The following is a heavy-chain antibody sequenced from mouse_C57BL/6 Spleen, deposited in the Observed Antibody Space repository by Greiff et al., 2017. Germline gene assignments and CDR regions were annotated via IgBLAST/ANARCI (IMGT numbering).Heavy chain of an antibody. D-gene: IGHD1-1*01. Sequence: VQLQQSGPELVKPGASVKISCKASGYSFTDYNMNWVKQSNGKSLEWIGVINPNYGTTSYNQKFKGKATLTVDQSSSTAYMQRNRLTSEDSAVYYCAREGGSSLYYAMDYWGQGTSVTVSS. CDR1: GYSFTDYN. CDR2: INPNYGTT. CDR3: AREGGSSLYYAMDY. J-gene: IGHJ4*01. V-gene: IGHV1-39*01.